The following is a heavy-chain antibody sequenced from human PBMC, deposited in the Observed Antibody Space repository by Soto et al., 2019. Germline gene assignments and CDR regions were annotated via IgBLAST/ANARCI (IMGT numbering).Heavy chain of an antibody. D-gene: IGHD2-15*01. Sequence: EVQLVESGGGLVQPGGSLRLSCAASGFTFSRYWMSWVRQAPGQGLEWVANIKQDGSEKYYVDSVKGRFTISRDNAKNSLYLQMNSLRAEDTAVYYCARLRNCSGGSCYNDYWGQGPLVTVSS. CDR2: IKQDGSEK. CDR3: ARLRNCSGGSCYNDY. CDR1: GFTFSRYW. J-gene: IGHJ4*02. V-gene: IGHV3-7*01.